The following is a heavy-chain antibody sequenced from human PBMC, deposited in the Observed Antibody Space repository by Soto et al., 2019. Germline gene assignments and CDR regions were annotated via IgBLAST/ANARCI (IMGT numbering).Heavy chain of an antibody. D-gene: IGHD3-10*01. Sequence: SETLSLTCAVYGGSFSGYYWSWIRQPPGKGLEWIGEINHSGSTNYNPSLKSRVTISVDTSKNQFSLKLSSVTAADTAVYYCARTHYYGSGSYYPYRGYYYYGMDVWGQGTTVTVSS. CDR2: INHSGST. J-gene: IGHJ6*02. V-gene: IGHV4-34*01. CDR1: GGSFSGYY. CDR3: ARTHYYGSGSYYPYRGYYYYGMDV.